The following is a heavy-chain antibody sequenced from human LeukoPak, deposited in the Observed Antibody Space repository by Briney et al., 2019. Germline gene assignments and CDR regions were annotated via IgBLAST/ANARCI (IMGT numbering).Heavy chain of an antibody. CDR3: VIRYYEYNVYDRHFDY. Sequence: QLGGSLRLSCAASAFTFSRDGMHWVRQAPGKGLVWVSRISEEGHLTTYADSVNVRFPISRDNPTNTVFLQMNTLRAEDTAVYFCVIRYYEYNVYDRHFDYWGQGILVTVSS. V-gene: IGHV3-74*03. CDR2: ISEEGHLT. J-gene: IGHJ4*02. D-gene: IGHD5/OR15-5a*01. CDR1: AFTFSRDG.